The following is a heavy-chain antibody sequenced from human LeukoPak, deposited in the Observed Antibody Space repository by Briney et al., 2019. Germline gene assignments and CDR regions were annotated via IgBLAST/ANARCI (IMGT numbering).Heavy chain of an antibody. Sequence: GGSLRLSCAASGFIFSSYELNWVRQAPGKGLEWVSYISTSRSTIYYADSVKGRFTISRDNAKNSLYLQMNSLRAEDTAVYYCARALTGDNSWRNDAFDIWGQGTMVTVSP. V-gene: IGHV3-48*03. J-gene: IGHJ3*02. D-gene: IGHD7-27*01. CDR2: ISTSRSTI. CDR1: GFIFSSYE. CDR3: ARALTGDNSWRNDAFDI.